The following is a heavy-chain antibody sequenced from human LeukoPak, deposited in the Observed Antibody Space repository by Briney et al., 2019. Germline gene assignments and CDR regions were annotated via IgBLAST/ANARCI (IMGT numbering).Heavy chain of an antibody. CDR1: GGSISSYY. J-gene: IGHJ6*03. Sequence: SETLSLTCTVSGGSISSYYWSWIRQPPGKGLEWIGYIYYSGSTNYNPSLKSRVTISVDTSKNQFSLKLSSVTAADTAVYYCARDGYYGSGIYYYMDVWGKGTTVTVSS. CDR3: ARDGYYGSGIYYYMDV. V-gene: IGHV4-59*01. CDR2: IYYSGST. D-gene: IGHD3-10*01.